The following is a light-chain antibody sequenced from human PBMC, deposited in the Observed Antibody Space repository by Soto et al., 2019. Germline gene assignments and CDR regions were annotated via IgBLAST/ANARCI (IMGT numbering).Light chain of an antibody. J-gene: IGKJ2*01. V-gene: IGKV3-20*01. CDR3: QQYGSSPLT. CDR1: QSVSSNY. Sequence: EIVLTQSPGTLSLSPGERATLSCRASQSVSSNYLAWYQQKPGQAPSLLIYGASSRATGIPDRFSGSGSRTDFTLTISRLEPDDFAVYYCQQYGSSPLTFGQGTKLEIK. CDR2: GAS.